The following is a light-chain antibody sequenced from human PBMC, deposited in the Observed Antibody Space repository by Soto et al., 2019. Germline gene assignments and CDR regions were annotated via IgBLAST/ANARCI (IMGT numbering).Light chain of an antibody. CDR1: QIISSY. CDR2: AAS. J-gene: IGKJ1*01. V-gene: IGKV1-39*01. CDR3: QQSYSTLTWT. Sequence: DIQMTQSPSSLSAFVGVRVTITCVESQIISSYLNWYQQKPGKAPKLLIYAASSLQSGVPSRFSGSGSGTDFTLTISSLQPEDFATYYCQQSYSTLTWTFGQGTKVDI.